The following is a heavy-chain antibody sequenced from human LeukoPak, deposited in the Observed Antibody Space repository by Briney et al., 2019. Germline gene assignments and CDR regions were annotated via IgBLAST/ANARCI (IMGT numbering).Heavy chain of an antibody. D-gene: IGHD1-26*01. J-gene: IGHJ4*02. CDR3: ARAEGRVGATGFDY. CDR1: GGSISSYF. V-gene: IGHV4-59*01. CDR2: IYYIGST. Sequence: SENLSLTCTVSGGSISSYFWSWIRQPPGKGLEWIGYIYYIGSTNYNPSLKSRVTISVDTSKNQFSPQLSSVTAADTAVYYCARAEGRVGATGFDYWGQGTLVTVSS.